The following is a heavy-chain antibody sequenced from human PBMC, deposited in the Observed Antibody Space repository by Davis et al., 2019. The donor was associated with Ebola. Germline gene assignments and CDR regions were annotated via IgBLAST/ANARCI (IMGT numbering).Heavy chain of an antibody. CDR1: GFTFSSYS. J-gene: IGHJ4*02. V-gene: IGHV3-48*04. D-gene: IGHD6-19*01. CDR3: AKGSIAVALFDY. CDR2: ISSSSSTI. Sequence: GESLKISCAASGFTFSSYSMNWVRQAPGKGLEWASYISSSSSTIYYADSVKGRFTISRDNSKNTLYLQMNSLRADDTAVYYCAKGSIAVALFDYWGQGTLVTVSS.